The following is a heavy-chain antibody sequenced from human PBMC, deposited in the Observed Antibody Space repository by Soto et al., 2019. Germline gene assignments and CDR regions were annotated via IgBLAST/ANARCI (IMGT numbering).Heavy chain of an antibody. V-gene: IGHV4-59*01. CDR2: IYYSGST. CDR1: GGSISSYY. CDR3: ASADPLSSGNYLDY. Sequence: LSLTCTVSGGSISSYYWSWIRQPPGKGLEWIGYIYYSGSTNYNPSLKSRVTISVDTSKNQFSLKLSSVTAADTAVYYCASADPLSSGNYLDYWGQGTLVTISS. D-gene: IGHD1-26*01. J-gene: IGHJ4*02.